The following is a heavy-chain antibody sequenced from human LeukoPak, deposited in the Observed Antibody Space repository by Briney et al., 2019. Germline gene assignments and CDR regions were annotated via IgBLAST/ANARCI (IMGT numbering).Heavy chain of an antibody. CDR3: AKETTDYGMDV. V-gene: IGHV3-30*18. Sequence: AGGSLRLSCAASGFTFSSYGMHWVRQAPGKGLEWVAVISYDGSNKYYADSVKGRFTISRDNFKNTLYLQMNSLRAEDTAVYYCAKETTDYGMDVWGQGTTVTVSS. D-gene: IGHD4-11*01. J-gene: IGHJ6*02. CDR2: ISYDGSNK. CDR1: GFTFSSYG.